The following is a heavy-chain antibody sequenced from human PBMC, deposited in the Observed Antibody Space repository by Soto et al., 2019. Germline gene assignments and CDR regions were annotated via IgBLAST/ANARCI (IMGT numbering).Heavy chain of an antibody. CDR3: ARENRDCGGDCSLYYYYYMDV. D-gene: IGHD2-21*01. J-gene: IGHJ6*03. CDR2: MSAYSGNT. CDR1: GYTFTSYD. Sequence: ASVKVSCKASGYTFTSYDINWVRQATGQGLEWMGWMSAYSGNTNYAQKFQGRVTMTTDTSTSTAYMELRSLRSDDTAVYYCARENRDCGGDCSLYYYYYMDVWGKGTTVTVSS. V-gene: IGHV1-18*01.